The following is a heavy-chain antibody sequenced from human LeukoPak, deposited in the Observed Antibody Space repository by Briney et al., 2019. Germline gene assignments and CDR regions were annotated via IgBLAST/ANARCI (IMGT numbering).Heavy chain of an antibody. V-gene: IGHV4-34*01. CDR3: ARGGARGYSGYDLSWSNGVEPNNWFDP. CDR1: GGSFSGYY. Sequence: PSETLSLTCAVYGGSFSGYYWSWIRQPPGKGLEWIGEINHSGSTNYNPSLKSRVTISVDTSKNQFSLKLSSVTAADTAVYYCARGGARGYSGYDLSWSNGVEPNNWFDPWGQGTLVTVSS. J-gene: IGHJ5*02. D-gene: IGHD5-12*01. CDR2: INHSGST.